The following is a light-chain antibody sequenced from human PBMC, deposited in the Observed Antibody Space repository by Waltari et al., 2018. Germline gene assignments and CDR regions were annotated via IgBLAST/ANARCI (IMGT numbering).Light chain of an antibody. J-gene: IGLJ2*01. CDR3: AAWDDSLGGVV. CDR2: RDN. Sequence: QSVLTQPPSASGTPGQRVTISCSGSSSTIGSIYVYWYQQLPGSAPKHLISRDNQRPSGVPDRFSGSKSGTSASLAISGLRSEDEADYYCAAWDDSLGGVVFGGGTKLTVL. V-gene: IGLV1-47*01. CDR1: SSTIGSIY.